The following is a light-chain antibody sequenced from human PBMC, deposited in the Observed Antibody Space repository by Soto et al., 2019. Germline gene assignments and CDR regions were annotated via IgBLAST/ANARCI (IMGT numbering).Light chain of an antibody. Sequence: DVVLTQSPLSLPFTLGQPASISCKSSQSLVRSDGDTYLHWFQQRPGQSPRRLIYKVSDRDSVVPERVSGSGSCTGFTLRISRVEAEDVGVYSCMQRIHWPWTFGKGTKVEIK. V-gene: IGKV2-30*02. CDR1: QSLVRSDGDTY. CDR2: KVS. CDR3: MQRIHWPWT. J-gene: IGKJ1*01.